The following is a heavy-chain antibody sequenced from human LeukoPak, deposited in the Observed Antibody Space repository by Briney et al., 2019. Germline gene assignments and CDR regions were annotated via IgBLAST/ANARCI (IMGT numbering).Heavy chain of an antibody. Sequence: GASVKVSCKASGYTFTDYYMHWMRQAPGQGLEWMGWINPKNGGTKYAQKFQGRVTMTRDTSKNQFSLKLSSVTAADTAVYYCARREPWYSSSWYELGDYWGQGTLVTVSS. J-gene: IGHJ4*02. D-gene: IGHD6-13*01. CDR3: ARREPWYSSSWYELGDY. CDR1: GYTFTDYY. CDR2: INPKNGGT. V-gene: IGHV1-2*02.